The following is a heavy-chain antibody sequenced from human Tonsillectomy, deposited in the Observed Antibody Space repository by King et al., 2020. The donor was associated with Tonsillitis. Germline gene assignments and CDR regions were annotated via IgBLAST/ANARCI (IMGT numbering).Heavy chain of an antibody. J-gene: IGHJ2*01. CDR2: IYADDSDT. Sequence: VQLVESGAEVKKPGESLKIACKGSGYSFSYYWIGWVRQMPGKGLEWMGIIYADDSDTRYGPSFQGQVTISVDKSISTAYLQVSSLEASDTAMYYCARHVRFVNPTTTETNFYFDLWGRGTLVTVSS. CDR1: GYSFSYYW. D-gene: IGHD3-3*01. CDR3: ARHVRFVNPTTTETNFYFDL. V-gene: IGHV5-51*01.